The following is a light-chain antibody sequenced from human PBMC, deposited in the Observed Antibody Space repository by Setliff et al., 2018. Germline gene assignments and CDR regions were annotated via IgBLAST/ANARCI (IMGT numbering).Light chain of an antibody. Sequence: QSALTQPRPVSGSPGQSVTISCTGTSSDVGGYNYVSWYQPHPGKAPKLMIYDVSKRPSGVPDRFSGSKSGTSASLAISGLRSEDEADYYCAAWDDSRSGWVFGGGTKVTVL. V-gene: IGLV2-11*01. J-gene: IGLJ3*02. CDR3: AAWDDSRSGWV. CDR2: DVS. CDR1: SSDVGGYNY.